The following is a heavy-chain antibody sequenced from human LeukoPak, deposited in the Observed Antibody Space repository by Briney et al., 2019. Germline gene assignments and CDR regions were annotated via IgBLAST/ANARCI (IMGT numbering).Heavy chain of an antibody. Sequence: ASVKVSCKVSGYTLTELSMHWVRQAPGKGLEWMGGFDPEDGETIYAQKFQGRVTITADESTSTAYMELSSLRSEDTAVYYCAREKRGVVVPAAMPFDYWGQGTLVTVSS. J-gene: IGHJ4*02. CDR1: GYTLTELS. D-gene: IGHD2-2*01. V-gene: IGHV1-24*01. CDR3: AREKRGVVVPAAMPFDY. CDR2: FDPEDGET.